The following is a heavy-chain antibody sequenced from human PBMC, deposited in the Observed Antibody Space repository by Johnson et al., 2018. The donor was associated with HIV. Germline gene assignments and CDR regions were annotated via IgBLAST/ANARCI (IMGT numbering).Heavy chain of an antibody. CDR3: TKDLRVFDWFNAYDAFDI. CDR2: IRYDGSNK. J-gene: IGHJ3*02. D-gene: IGHD3-9*01. CDR1: GFTFSGSA. Sequence: VQLVESGGGVVQPGRSLKLSCAASGFTFSGSAMHWVRQASGTGLEWVAVIRYDGSNKYYADSVKGRFTISRDNSKNTLYLQMNSRRADDTAVYYCTKDLRVFDWFNAYDAFDIWGQGTMVTVSS. V-gene: IGHV3-33*06.